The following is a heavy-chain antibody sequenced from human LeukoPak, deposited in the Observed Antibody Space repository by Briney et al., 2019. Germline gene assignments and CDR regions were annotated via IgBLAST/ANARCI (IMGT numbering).Heavy chain of an antibody. CDR1: GYTLTELS. Sequence: ASVKVSRKVSGYTLTELSMYWVRQAPGKGLEWMGGFDPEDGETIYAQKFQSRVTMIADTSTGTDYMELCSLRSEDTPVCYCAPKAASLITMVRGYYYAMYVWGKGNTGTASS. CDR2: FDPEDGET. V-gene: IGHV1-24*01. CDR3: APKAASLITMVRGYYYAMYV. J-gene: IGHJ6*01. D-gene: IGHD3-10*01.